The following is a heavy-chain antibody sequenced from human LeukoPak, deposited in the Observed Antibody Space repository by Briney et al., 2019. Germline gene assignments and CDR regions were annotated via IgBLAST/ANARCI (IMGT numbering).Heavy chain of an antibody. CDR1: GFTFTSYT. J-gene: IGHJ3*02. V-gene: IGHV3-21*01. D-gene: IGHD2-2*01. Sequence: GGSLRLSCAASGFTFTSYTMTWVRQAPGKGLEWVSSISSGSSYIYYADSLKGRFTISRDNAKNSLYLQMNSLTVEDTAVYYCGTVPGAFDIWGQGTMVTVSS. CDR3: GTVPGAFDI. CDR2: ISSGSSYI.